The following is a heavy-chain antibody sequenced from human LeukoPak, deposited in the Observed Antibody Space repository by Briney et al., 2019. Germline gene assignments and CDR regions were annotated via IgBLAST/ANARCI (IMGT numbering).Heavy chain of an antibody. D-gene: IGHD3-10*01. V-gene: IGHV4-59*01. CDR2: IYYSGST. CDR1: GGSISSYY. J-gene: IGHJ5*02. CDR3: ARSPTRIMVRGVIITGCFDP. Sequence: SETLSLTCTVSGGSISSYYWSWIRQPPGKGLEWIGYIYYSGSTNYNPSLKSRVTISVDTSKNQFSLKLSSVTAADTAVYYCARSPTRIMVRGVIITGCFDPWGQGTLVTVSS.